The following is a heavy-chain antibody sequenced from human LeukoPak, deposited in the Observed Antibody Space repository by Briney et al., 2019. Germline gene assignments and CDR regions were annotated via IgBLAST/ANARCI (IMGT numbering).Heavy chain of an antibody. Sequence: ASVKVSCKASGYTFTSYCMHWVRQAPGQGLEWMGIINPSGGSTSYAQKFQGRVTMTRDMSTSTVYMELSSLRSEDTAVYYCARSVPGPYDFWSGYYRRGFSFDYWGQGTLVTVSS. V-gene: IGHV1-46*01. J-gene: IGHJ4*02. CDR1: GYTFTSYC. CDR2: INPSGGST. CDR3: ARSVPGPYDFWSGYYRRGFSFDY. D-gene: IGHD3-3*01.